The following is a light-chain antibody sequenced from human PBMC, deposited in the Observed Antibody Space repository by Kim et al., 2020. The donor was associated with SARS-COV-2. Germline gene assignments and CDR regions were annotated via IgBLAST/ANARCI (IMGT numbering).Light chain of an antibody. CDR3: QQHNLY. CDR2: DAS. CDR1: QNINKW. J-gene: IGKJ2*01. Sequence: GDRVTITCRARQNINKWLAWYQQKPGKAPKLLIHDASSLVSGVPSRFSGSGSGTEFTLTISSLQPDDSATYYCQQHNLYFGQGTKLEI. V-gene: IGKV1-5*01.